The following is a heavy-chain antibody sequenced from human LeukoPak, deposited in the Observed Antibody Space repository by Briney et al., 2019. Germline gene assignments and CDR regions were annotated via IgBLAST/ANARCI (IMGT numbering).Heavy chain of an antibody. Sequence: PSETLSLTCTVSGDSITTGNYYWSWIRQPAGMGLEWIGRTSTSGSTNYNPSLKSRVTISVDTSKNQFSLKLISVTVADTAVYYCARGQGATVPQVGKNWFDPWGQGTRVTVSS. CDR3: ARGQGATVPQVGKNWFDP. D-gene: IGHD1-26*01. V-gene: IGHV4-61*02. CDR2: TSTSGST. CDR1: GDSITTGNYY. J-gene: IGHJ5*02.